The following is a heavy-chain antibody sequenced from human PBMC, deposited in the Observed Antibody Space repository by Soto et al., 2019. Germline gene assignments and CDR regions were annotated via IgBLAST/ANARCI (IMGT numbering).Heavy chain of an antibody. Sequence: PSETLSLTCAVYGGSFSGYYWSWIRQPPGKGLEWIGEINHSGSTNYNPSLKSRVTISVDTSKNQFSLKLSSVTAADTAVYYCALSSCSGGSCYKRSAFDIWGQGTMVTVSS. CDR2: INHSGST. D-gene: IGHD2-15*01. V-gene: IGHV4-34*01. J-gene: IGHJ3*02. CDR1: GGSFSGYY. CDR3: ALSSCSGGSCYKRSAFDI.